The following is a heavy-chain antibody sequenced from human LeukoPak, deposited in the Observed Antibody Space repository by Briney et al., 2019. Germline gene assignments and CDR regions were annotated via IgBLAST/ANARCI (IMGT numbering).Heavy chain of an antibody. Sequence: SETLSLTCTVSGGSISSSSYYWGWIRQSPGEGLEWIGNIYYNGITYYNPSLKSRVTISVDTSKNQFSLKLSSVTAADTAVYYCARAPGGYGSGSRGAFDIWGQGTIVTVSS. J-gene: IGHJ3*02. D-gene: IGHD3-10*01. CDR3: ARAPGGYGSGSRGAFDI. V-gene: IGHV4-39*07. CDR2: IYYNGIT. CDR1: GGSISSSSYY.